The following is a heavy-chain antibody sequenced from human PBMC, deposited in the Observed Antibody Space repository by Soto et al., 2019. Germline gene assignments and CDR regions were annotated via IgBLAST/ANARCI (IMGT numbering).Heavy chain of an antibody. D-gene: IGHD3-22*01. CDR1: GFTFGSYW. J-gene: IGHJ3*02. CDR3: ARGDYYDTSGPFSDAFDI. V-gene: IGHV3-7*04. CDR2: IRPDGSEK. Sequence: GGSLRLSCAASGFTFGSYWMSWVRQAPGKGLEWVANIRPDGSEKYYVDSVKGRFTMSRDNAKTSLFLQMNSLRVEDTAVYYCARGDYYDTSGPFSDAFDIWGQGTMVTVSS.